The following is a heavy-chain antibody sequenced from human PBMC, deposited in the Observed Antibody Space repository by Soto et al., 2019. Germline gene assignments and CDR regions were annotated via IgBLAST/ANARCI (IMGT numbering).Heavy chain of an antibody. CDR1: GFTFSIYS. V-gene: IGHV3-21*01. CDR3: ARDIYEMDNPSW. Sequence: PWGSLGIFCATSGFTFSIYSMNLVRQAPGKGLEWVSSISSSSSYIYYADSVKGRFTISRDNAKNSLYLQMNSLRAEDTAVYYCARDIYEMDNPSWWGQGTMVTVSS. CDR2: ISSSSSYI. J-gene: IGHJ4*02. D-gene: IGHD2-2*03.